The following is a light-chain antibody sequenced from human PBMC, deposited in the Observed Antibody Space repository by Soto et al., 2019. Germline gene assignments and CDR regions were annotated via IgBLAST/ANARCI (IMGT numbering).Light chain of an antibody. CDR1: RSVLYSSNNKNY. CDR2: WAS. CDR3: QQYYSTPFT. Sequence: DIVMTQSPDSLAVSLGERATINCKSSRSVLYSSNNKNYLAWYQQKPGQPPKLLIYWASTRESGVPDRFSGSGSGTDFTLTINRLQAEDVAVYYCQQYYSTPFTFGPGTKVDIK. J-gene: IGKJ3*01. V-gene: IGKV4-1*01.